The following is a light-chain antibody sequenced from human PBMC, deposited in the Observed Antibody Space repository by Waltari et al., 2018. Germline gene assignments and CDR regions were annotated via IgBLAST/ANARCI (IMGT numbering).Light chain of an antibody. V-gene: IGKV3-11*01. Sequence: EIVLTQSPATLSLSPGERATLSCRASQSLTTYLAWYQQKPGQAPRLLIYDASNRATGIPARFSGGGSGTDFTLNINNVEPEDSAVYYCQQRSNWVTFGGGTKGE. J-gene: IGKJ4*01. CDR3: QQRSNWVT. CDR2: DAS. CDR1: QSLTTY.